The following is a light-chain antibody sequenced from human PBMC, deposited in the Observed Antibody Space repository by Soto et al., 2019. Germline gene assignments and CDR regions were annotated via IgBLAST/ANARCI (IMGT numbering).Light chain of an antibody. CDR3: SSYAGNNNVI. CDR1: SSDVGSYRF. CDR2: EVS. J-gene: IGLJ2*01. Sequence: QSALTQPPSASGSPGQSVTISCTGTSSDVGSYRFVSWYQQHPGKAPKLLIYEVSKRPSGVPDRLSASTSGNTASLTVSGLQADDEADYYCSSYAGNNNVIFGGGTKVTVL. V-gene: IGLV2-8*01.